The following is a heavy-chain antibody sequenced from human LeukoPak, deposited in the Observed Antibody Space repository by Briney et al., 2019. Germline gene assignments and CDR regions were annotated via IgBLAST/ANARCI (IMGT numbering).Heavy chain of an antibody. CDR1: GFIFSDHD. D-gene: IGHD2-21*01. J-gene: IGHJ4*02. Sequence: GGSLRLSCAASGFIFSDHDTDWVRQAPGKGLEWVGRTRNRANTYASQYAASVKVRFTISRDDSSNYLYPQMDGLKTADTAAYYCTSYSYAFRGQGTLVTVSS. CDR2: TRNRANTYAS. CDR3: TSYSYAF. V-gene: IGHV3-72*01.